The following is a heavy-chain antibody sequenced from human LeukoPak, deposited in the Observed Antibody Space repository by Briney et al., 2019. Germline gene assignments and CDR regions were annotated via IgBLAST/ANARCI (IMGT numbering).Heavy chain of an antibody. CDR3: ARGYYDFWSGSYGYYMDV. D-gene: IGHD3-3*01. J-gene: IGHJ6*03. V-gene: IGHV4-59*12. Sequence: SETLSLTCTVSGGSISSYYWSWIRQPPGKGLEWIGYIYYSGSTNYNPSLKSRVTISVDTSKNQFSLKLSSVTAADTAVYYCARGYYDFWSGSYGYYMDVWGKGTTVTVSS. CDR2: IYYSGST. CDR1: GGSISSYY.